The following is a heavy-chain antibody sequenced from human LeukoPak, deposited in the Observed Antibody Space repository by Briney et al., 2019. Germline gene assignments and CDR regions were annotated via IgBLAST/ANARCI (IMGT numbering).Heavy chain of an antibody. CDR3: ARTYYDFWSGYYQKYNWFDP. CDR2: IIPIFGTA. J-gene: IGHJ5*02. V-gene: IGHV1-69*13. D-gene: IGHD3-3*01. CDR1: GGTFSSYA. Sequence: SVKVSCKASGGTFSSYAISWVRQAPGQGLEWMGGIIPIFGTANYAQKFQGRVTITADESTSTAYMELSSLRFEDTAVYYCARTYYDFWSGYYQKYNWFDPWGQGTLVTVSS.